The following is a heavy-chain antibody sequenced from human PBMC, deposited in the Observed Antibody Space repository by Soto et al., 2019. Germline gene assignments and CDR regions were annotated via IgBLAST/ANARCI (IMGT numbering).Heavy chain of an antibody. CDR2: IYYSGST. CDR3: ARPLYSYGPMDV. J-gene: IGHJ6*02. CDR1: GGSVSRGSYY. D-gene: IGHD5-18*01. Sequence: PSETLSLTCTVSGGSVSRGSYYWSWIRQPPGKGLEWIGYIYYSGSTNYNPSLKSRVTISVDTSKNQFSLKLSSVTAADTAVYYCARPLYSYGPMDVWGQGTTVT. V-gene: IGHV4-61*01.